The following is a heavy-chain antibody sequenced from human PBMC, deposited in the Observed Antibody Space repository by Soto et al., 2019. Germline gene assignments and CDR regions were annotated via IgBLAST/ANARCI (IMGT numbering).Heavy chain of an antibody. CDR3: SKERGYSGHDGLDY. J-gene: IGHJ4*02. D-gene: IGHD5-12*01. Sequence: EVQLVESGGGLVQPGRYLRLSCAASGFTFDDYAMHWVRQAPGKGLEWVSGISWNSGSIGYADSVKGRFTISRDNAKNSLYLQMNSLRAEDTALYYCSKERGYSGHDGLDYWGQGTLVTVSS. CDR2: ISWNSGSI. V-gene: IGHV3-9*01. CDR1: GFTFDDYA.